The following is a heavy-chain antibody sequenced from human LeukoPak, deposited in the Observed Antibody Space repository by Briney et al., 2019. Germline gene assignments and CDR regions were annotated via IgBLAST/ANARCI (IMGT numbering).Heavy chain of an antibody. D-gene: IGHD6-19*01. V-gene: IGHV3-7*05. CDR1: GFTLSSHW. J-gene: IGHJ4*02. Sequence: GGSLRLSRAASGFTLSSHWMSWVRQAPGKGLEGVANIKQDGSEQYYADSVRGRFTISRDNAKNSLYLQMNSLTAEDTAIYYCARESAGGPDYWGQGTLVTVSS. CDR2: IKQDGSEQ. CDR3: ARESAGGPDY.